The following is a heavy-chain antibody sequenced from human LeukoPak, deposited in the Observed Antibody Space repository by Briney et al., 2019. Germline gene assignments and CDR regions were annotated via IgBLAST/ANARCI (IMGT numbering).Heavy chain of an antibody. Sequence: ASVTVSCKASGYTFTSYGISWVRQAPGQGLEWMGWISAYNGNTNYAQKLQGRVTMTTDTSTSTAYMELRSLRSDDTAVYYCARGPYYDFWSGYYVGEVDYWGQGTLVTVSS. D-gene: IGHD3-3*01. CDR3: ARGPYYDFWSGYYVGEVDY. CDR2: ISAYNGNT. J-gene: IGHJ4*02. CDR1: GYTFTSYG. V-gene: IGHV1-18*01.